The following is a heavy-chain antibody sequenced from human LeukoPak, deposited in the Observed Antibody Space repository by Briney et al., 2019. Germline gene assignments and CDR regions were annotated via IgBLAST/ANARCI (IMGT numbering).Heavy chain of an antibody. CDR3: ARDRVVVVPAAVYYYGMDV. D-gene: IGHD2-2*01. V-gene: IGHV3-30-3*01. CDR1: GYTFSSYA. Sequence: GGSLRLSCAASGYTFSSYAMHWVRQAPGKGLEWVAVISYDGSNKYYADPVKGRFTISRDNSKNTLYLQMNSLRAEDTAVYYCARDRVVVVPAAVYYYGMDVWGQGTTVTVSS. CDR2: ISYDGSNK. J-gene: IGHJ6*02.